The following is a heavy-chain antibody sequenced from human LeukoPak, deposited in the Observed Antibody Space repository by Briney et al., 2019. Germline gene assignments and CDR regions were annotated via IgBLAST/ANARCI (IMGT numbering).Heavy chain of an antibody. CDR1: GGSISSYY. V-gene: IGHV4-59*01. CDR3: ARDGPARGMDV. Sequence: SETLSLPCTVSGGSISSYYWRWIRQPPGKGLEWIGYIYYSGSNNYNPSLKSRVTISVDTSNNQFSLKLSSVTAADTAVYYCARDGPARGMDVWGQGTTVTVSS. J-gene: IGHJ6*02. CDR2: IYYSGSN.